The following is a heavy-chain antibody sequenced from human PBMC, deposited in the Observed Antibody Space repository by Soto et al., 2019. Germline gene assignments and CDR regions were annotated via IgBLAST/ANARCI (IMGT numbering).Heavy chain of an antibody. Sequence: QVQLQESGPGLVKPSETLFLTCAVSGDSLSSGSYYWTWVRQHPGEGLEWMGYIYFSGSAYSNPSLKNRLTLSVDTSKNQFSLRLDSVTAADTAVYYCGRAATRLNRAIVYWGQGTLVTVSS. J-gene: IGHJ4*02. V-gene: IGHV4-31*11. CDR2: IYFSGSA. CDR1: GDSLSSGSYY. CDR3: GRAATRLNRAIVY. D-gene: IGHD5-12*01.